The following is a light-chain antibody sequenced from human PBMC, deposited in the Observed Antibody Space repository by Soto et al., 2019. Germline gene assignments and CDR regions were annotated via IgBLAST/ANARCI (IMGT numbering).Light chain of an antibody. CDR2: ATS. J-gene: IGKJ4*01. CDR1: QNIKKF. Sequence: DIHMTQSPSSLSASVGDRVTITCRASQNIKKFFNWYQQRPGKAPSALIHATSTLQNGVSSRFSGRGSDTDFTLTITSLQPEDFATYFCQQSYSSPLTFGGGTKVEL. CDR3: QQSYSSPLT. V-gene: IGKV1-39*01.